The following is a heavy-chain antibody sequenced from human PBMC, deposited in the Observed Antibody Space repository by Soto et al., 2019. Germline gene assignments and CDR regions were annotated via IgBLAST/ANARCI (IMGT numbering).Heavy chain of an antibody. CDR2: IYYSGTS. Sequence: ASETLSLTCTVSGGSISDDTYYWGWIRQPPGKGLEWIGSIYYSGTSSYNPSLKSRVTISVDTSEKQFALRLTSVTAADSAVYYCARASSSSSAADYWGQGLQVTVSS. CDR3: ARASSSSSAADY. J-gene: IGHJ4*02. CDR1: GGSISDDTYY. V-gene: IGHV4-39*01. D-gene: IGHD6-6*01.